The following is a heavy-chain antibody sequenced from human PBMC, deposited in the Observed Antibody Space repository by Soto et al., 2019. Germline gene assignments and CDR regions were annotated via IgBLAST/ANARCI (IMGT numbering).Heavy chain of an antibody. D-gene: IGHD6-6*01. V-gene: IGHV4-34*01. CDR3: ARVAARYFDY. CDR1: GGSFSGYY. CDR2: INHSGST. J-gene: IGHJ4*02. Sequence: QVQLQQWGAGLLKPSETLSLTCAVYGGSFSGYYWSWIRQPPGKGLEWIGEINHSGSTNNNPSLKSRVTISVDTSKNQFSLKLSSVTAADTAVYYCARVAARYFDYWGQGTLVTVSS.